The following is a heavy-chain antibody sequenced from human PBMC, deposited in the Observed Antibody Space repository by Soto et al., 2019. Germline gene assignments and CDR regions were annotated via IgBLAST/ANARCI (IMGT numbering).Heavy chain of an antibody. CDR3: ARGGVVPAENWFDP. V-gene: IGHV4-4*07. D-gene: IGHD2-2*01. J-gene: IGHJ5*02. CDR2: IYTSGST. Sequence: QVQLQESGPGLVKPSETLSLTCTVSGGSISSYYWSWIRQPAGKGLEWIGRIYTSGSTNYNPSLKSRVTMSVDTSKNQFSLKLSSVTAADTAVYYCARGGVVPAENWFDPWGQGTLVTVSS. CDR1: GGSISSYY.